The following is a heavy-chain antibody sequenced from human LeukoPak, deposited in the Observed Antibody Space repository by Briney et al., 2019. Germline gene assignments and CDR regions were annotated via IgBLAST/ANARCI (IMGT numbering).Heavy chain of an antibody. CDR3: ARDRSIAVAGDFDY. V-gene: IGHV1-18*01. CDR1: GYTFTSYG. Sequence: GASVKVSCKASGYTFTSYGISWVRQAPGQGLEWMGWISAYNGNTNYAQKLQGRVTMNTDASTSTAYMELRSLRSDDTAVYYCARDRSIAVAGDFDYWGQGTLVTVSS. D-gene: IGHD6-19*01. CDR2: ISAYNGNT. J-gene: IGHJ4*02.